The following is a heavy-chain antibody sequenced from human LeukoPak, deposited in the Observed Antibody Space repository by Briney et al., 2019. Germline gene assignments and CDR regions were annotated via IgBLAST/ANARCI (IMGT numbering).Heavy chain of an antibody. CDR3: ARGRGLIYYGSGSSHDAFDI. J-gene: IGHJ3*02. Sequence: GGSLRLSCAASGFTFSSYAMHWVRQAPGKGLEWVAVISYDGSNKYYADSVKGRFTISRDNSKNTLYLQMNSLRAEDTAVYYCARGRGLIYYGSGSSHDAFDIWGQGTMVTVSS. D-gene: IGHD3-10*01. V-gene: IGHV3-30-3*01. CDR1: GFTFSSYA. CDR2: ISYDGSNK.